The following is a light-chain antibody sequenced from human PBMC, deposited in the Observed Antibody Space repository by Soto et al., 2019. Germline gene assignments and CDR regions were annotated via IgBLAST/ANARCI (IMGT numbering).Light chain of an antibody. CDR3: QQSYGIAYT. CDR1: QNIGRY. CDR2: AAS. Sequence: DIQMTQSPSSLSASVGDRVTVTCRASQNIGRYLNWYQQKPGKAPKLLIYAASRFQSGVQSSFSCSGYRTDFTLTNSSLQPDDFATYYYQQSYGIAYTFRQGTKLEIK. V-gene: IGKV1-39*01. J-gene: IGKJ2*01.